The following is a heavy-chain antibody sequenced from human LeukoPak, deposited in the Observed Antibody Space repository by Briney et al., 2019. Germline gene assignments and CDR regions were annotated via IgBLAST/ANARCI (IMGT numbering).Heavy chain of an antibody. D-gene: IGHD3-10*01. Sequence: GGSLRLSCAASGFTFSIYAMSWVRQAPGKGLEWVSAISGSGGSTYYADSVKGRFTISRDNSKNTLYLQMNSLRAEDTAVYYCAKGSGYYGSGSSPPNWFDPWGQGTLVTVSS. CDR2: ISGSGGST. V-gene: IGHV3-23*01. CDR3: AKGSGYYGSGSSPPNWFDP. J-gene: IGHJ5*02. CDR1: GFTFSIYA.